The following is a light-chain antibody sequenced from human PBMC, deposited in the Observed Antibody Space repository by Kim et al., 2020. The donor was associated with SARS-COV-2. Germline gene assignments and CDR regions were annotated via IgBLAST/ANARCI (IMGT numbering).Light chain of an antibody. J-gene: IGLJ3*02. CDR3: QSWVSGSPQV. CDR1: SGHTSNA. V-gene: IGLV4-69*01. CDR2: VNSDGSY. Sequence: QLVLTQSPSASASLGASVKLTCTLSSGHTSNAIAWHQRQPEKGPRFLMKVNSDGSYNKGDGISARFSGSSSGADRYLTISSLHSEDEADYYCQSWVSGSPQVFGGGTQLTVL.